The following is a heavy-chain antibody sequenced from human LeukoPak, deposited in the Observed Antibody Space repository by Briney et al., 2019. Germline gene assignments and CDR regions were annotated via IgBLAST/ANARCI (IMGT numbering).Heavy chain of an antibody. D-gene: IGHD3-22*01. J-gene: IGHJ3*02. CDR1: GFTFSSYW. CDR3: ARSRGGGYYLGSRKMNAFDI. CDR2: IKQDGSEK. V-gene: IGHV3-7*01. Sequence: GGSLRLSCAASGFTFSSYWMSWVRQAPGKGLEWVANIKQDGSEKYYVDSVKGRFTISRDNAKNSLYLQMNSLRAADTAVYYCARSRGGGYYLGSRKMNAFDIWGQGTMVTVSS.